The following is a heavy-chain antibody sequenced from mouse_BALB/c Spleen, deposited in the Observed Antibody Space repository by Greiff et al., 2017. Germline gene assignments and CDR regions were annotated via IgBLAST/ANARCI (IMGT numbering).Heavy chain of an antibody. CDR3: ARGRYDGYLDY. CDR1: GYSITSGYY. Sequence: EVKLVESGPGLVKPSQSLSLTCSVTGYSITSGYYWNWIRQFPGNKLEWMGYISYDGSNNYNPSLKNRISITRDTSKNQFFLKLNSVTTEDTATYYCARGRYDGYLDYWGQGTSVTVSS. J-gene: IGHJ4*01. D-gene: IGHD2-3*01. CDR2: ISYDGSN. V-gene: IGHV3-6*02.